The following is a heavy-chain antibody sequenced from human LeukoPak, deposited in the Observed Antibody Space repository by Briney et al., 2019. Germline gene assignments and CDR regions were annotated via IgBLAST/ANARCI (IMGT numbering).Heavy chain of an antibody. D-gene: IGHD6-19*01. CDR1: GFTFSSNS. CDR3: ARDGGLVRHYFDY. J-gene: IGHJ4*02. V-gene: IGHV3-48*02. CDR2: ISSSSSIT. Sequence: GRSLRLSCAASGFTFSSNSMNWVRQAPGKGLEWVSYISSSSSITYYAESVKGRFTISRDNAKNSLYLQMNSLRDEDTAVYYCARDGGLVRHYFDYWGQGTLVTVSS.